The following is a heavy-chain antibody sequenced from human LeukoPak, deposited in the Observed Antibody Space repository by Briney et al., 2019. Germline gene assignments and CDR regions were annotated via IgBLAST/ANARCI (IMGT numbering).Heavy chain of an antibody. CDR3: AKALGTHYGDYALDI. Sequence: GGSLRLSCAASGFAFSNYVITWVRQAPGKGLEWVLSISVGGGSGSTKYADSVRGRFTISRDNSKNTLYLQMNSLSVDDTAIYYCAKALGTHYGDYALDIWGQGTLVTVSS. V-gene: IGHV3-23*01. J-gene: IGHJ3*02. CDR2: ISVGGGSGST. D-gene: IGHD3-10*01. CDR1: GFAFSNYV.